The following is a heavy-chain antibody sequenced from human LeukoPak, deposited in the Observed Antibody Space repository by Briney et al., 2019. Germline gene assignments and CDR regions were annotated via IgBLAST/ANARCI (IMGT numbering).Heavy chain of an antibody. D-gene: IGHD3-3*01. J-gene: IGHJ6*02. Sequence: RAGGSLRLSCAASGLTFSSYAMHWVRQAPGKGLEWVAVISYDGSNKYYADSVKGRFTISRDNSKNTLYLQMNSLRAEDTAVYYCAREKRFLEWSYGMDVWGQGTTVTVSS. CDR3: AREKRFLEWSYGMDV. CDR1: GLTFSSYA. CDR2: ISYDGSNK. V-gene: IGHV3-30-3*01.